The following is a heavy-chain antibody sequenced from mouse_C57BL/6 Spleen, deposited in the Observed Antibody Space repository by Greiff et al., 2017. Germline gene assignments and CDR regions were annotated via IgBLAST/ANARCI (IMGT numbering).Heavy chain of an antibody. Sequence: QVQLQQPGAELVKPGASVKLSCKASGYTFTSYWMHWVKQRPGQGLEWIGMIHPNSGSTNYNEKFKSKATLTVDKSSSTAYMQRSSLTSEDSAVYYSARKGCYGSSAYWCFDVWGTGTTVTVSS. J-gene: IGHJ1*03. CDR2: IHPNSGST. D-gene: IGHD1-1*01. CDR1: GYTFTSYW. V-gene: IGHV1-64*01. CDR3: ARKGCYGSSAYWCFDV.